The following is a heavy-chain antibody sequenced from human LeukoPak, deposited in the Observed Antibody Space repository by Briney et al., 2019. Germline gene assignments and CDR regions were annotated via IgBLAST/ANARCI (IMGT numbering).Heavy chain of an antibody. CDR1: GGSISSSSYY. D-gene: IGHD5-24*01. CDR3: ASPMATQNPGGAFDI. Sequence: PSETLPLTCTVSGGSISSSSYYWGWIRQPPGKGLEWIGSIYYSGSTYYNPSLKSRVTISVDTSKNQFSLKLSSVTAADTAVYYCASPMATQNPGGAFDIWGQGTMVTVSS. CDR2: IYYSGST. J-gene: IGHJ3*02. V-gene: IGHV4-39*01.